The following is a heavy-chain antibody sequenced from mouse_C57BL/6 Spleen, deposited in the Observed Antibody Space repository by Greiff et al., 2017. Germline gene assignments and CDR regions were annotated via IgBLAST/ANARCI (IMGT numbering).Heavy chain of an antibody. CDR2: IRNKANNHAT. Sequence: EVQVEESGGGLVQPGGSMKLSCAASGFTFSDAWMDWVRQSPEKGLEWVAEIRNKANNHATYYAESVKGRFTISRDDSKSSVYLQMNSLRAEDTGIYYCTGYYSSSYLYYYAMDYWGQGTSVTVSS. CDR3: TGYYSSSYLYYYAMDY. J-gene: IGHJ4*01. D-gene: IGHD1-1*01. V-gene: IGHV6-6*01. CDR1: GFTFSDAW.